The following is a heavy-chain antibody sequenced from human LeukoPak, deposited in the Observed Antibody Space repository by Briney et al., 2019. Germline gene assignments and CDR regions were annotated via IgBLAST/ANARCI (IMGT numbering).Heavy chain of an antibody. CDR2: INTSGST. CDR1: GGSISSRSYF. V-gene: IGHV4-61*02. Sequence: SETLSLTCTVSGGSISSRSYFWTWIRQPAGKRLEWIGRINTSGSTNYNPSLKSRVTISVDTSKNQFSLKLSSVTAADTAVSFCEREGYTSSWYSGYYYFDYWGQGTLVTVSS. CDR3: EREGYTSSWYSGYYYFDY. J-gene: IGHJ4*02. D-gene: IGHD6-13*01.